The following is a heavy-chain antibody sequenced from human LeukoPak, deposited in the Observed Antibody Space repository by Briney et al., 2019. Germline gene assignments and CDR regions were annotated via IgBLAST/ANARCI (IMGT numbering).Heavy chain of an antibody. D-gene: IGHD2-15*01. CDR1: GYTFTGYY. J-gene: IGHJ4*02. V-gene: IGHV1-2*02. CDR2: INPNSGGT. CDR3: ARDPPRIGYCSGGSCYSENGGF. Sequence: ASVKVSCKASGYTFTGYYMHWVRQAPEQGLEWMGWINPNSGGTNYAQKFQGRVTMTRDTSISTAYMELSRLRSDDPAVYYCARDPPRIGYCSGGSCYSENGGFWGQGTVVTVSS.